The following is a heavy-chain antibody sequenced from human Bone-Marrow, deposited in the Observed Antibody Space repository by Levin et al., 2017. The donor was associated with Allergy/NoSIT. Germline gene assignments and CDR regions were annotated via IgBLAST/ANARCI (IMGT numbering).Heavy chain of an antibody. CDR1: GFTFSSYT. D-gene: IGHD1-20*01. V-gene: IGHV3-30-3*01. Sequence: QAGGSLRLSCAASGFTFSSYTMHWVREAPGKGLEWVAVISYHGSKDYYADSVKGRFTISRDNSKNTVSLQMNSLRGDDTALYYCARDNLPFRISGRAPDFWGRGTLVAVSS. CDR2: ISYHGSKD. J-gene: IGHJ4*02. CDR3: ARDNLPFRISGRAPDF.